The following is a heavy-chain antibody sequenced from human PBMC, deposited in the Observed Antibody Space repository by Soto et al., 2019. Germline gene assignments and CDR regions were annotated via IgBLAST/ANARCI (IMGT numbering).Heavy chain of an antibody. D-gene: IGHD2-2*01. V-gene: IGHV1-18*01. CDR1: GYTFTSYG. CDR3: ARAPKYQLLPTRRIDAFDI. Sequence: GASVKVSCKASGYTFTSYGISWVRQAPGQGLEWMGWISAYNGNTNYAQKLQGRVTMTTDTSTSTAYMELRSLRSDDTAVYYCARAPKYQLLPTRRIDAFDIWGQGTMVTVSS. J-gene: IGHJ3*02. CDR2: ISAYNGNT.